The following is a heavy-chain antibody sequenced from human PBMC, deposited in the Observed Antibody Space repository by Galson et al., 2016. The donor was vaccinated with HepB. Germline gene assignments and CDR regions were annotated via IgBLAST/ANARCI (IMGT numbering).Heavy chain of an antibody. V-gene: IGHV3-21*01. Sequence: SLRLSCAASGFAFSSYTMNWVRQAPGKGLEWVSSISSTSASKFYADALQDRFTISRDNAKNSLYLQMNSLRAEDTAVYYCARDLYVDTSGYYVFDYWGQGTLVTVSS. CDR3: ARDLYVDTSGYYVFDY. CDR1: GFAFSSYT. J-gene: IGHJ4*02. D-gene: IGHD3-22*01. CDR2: ISSTSASK.